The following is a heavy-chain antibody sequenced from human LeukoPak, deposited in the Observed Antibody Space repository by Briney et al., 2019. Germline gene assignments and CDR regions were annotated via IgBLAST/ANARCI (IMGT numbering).Heavy chain of an antibody. CDR2: INHSGST. D-gene: IGHD3-10*01. V-gene: IGHV4-34*01. Sequence: SSETLSLTCAVYGGSFSGYYWSWIRQPPGKGLEWIGEINHSGSTNYNPSLKSRVTISVGTSKNQFSLKLSSVTAADTAVYYCASRRTMVRGVKRGMDVWGQGTTVTVSS. J-gene: IGHJ6*02. CDR1: GGSFSGYY. CDR3: ASRRTMVRGVKRGMDV.